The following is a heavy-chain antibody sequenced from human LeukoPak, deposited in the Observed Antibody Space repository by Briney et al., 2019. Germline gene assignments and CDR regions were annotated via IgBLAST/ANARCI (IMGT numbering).Heavy chain of an antibody. Sequence: PSETLSLTCTVSGGSISSGGYYWSWIRQHPGKGLEWIGYIYYSGSTYYNPSLKSRVTISVDTSKNQFSLKLSSVTAADTAVYYCARRYRIAAFFDYWGQGTLVTVSS. D-gene: IGHD6-13*01. CDR3: ARRYRIAAFFDY. J-gene: IGHJ4*02. V-gene: IGHV4-31*03. CDR2: IYYSGST. CDR1: GGSISSGGYY.